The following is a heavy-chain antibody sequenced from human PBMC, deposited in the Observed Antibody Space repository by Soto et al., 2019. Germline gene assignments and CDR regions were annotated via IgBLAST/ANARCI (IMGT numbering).Heavy chain of an antibody. J-gene: IGHJ5*02. D-gene: IGHD3-3*01. CDR3: ARGLSGYDFWSGYYSNWFDP. Sequence: ASVKVSCKASGYTFTSYAMHWVRQAPGQRLEWMGWINAGNGNTKYSQKFQGRVTITRDTSASTAYMELSSLGSEDTAVYYCARGLSGYDFWSGYYSNWFDPWGQGTLVTVSS. CDR1: GYTFTSYA. V-gene: IGHV1-3*01. CDR2: INAGNGNT.